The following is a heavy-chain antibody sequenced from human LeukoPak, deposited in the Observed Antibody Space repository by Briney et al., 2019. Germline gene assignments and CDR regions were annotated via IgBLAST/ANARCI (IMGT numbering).Heavy chain of an antibody. CDR1: GGSISSYY. V-gene: IGHV4-59*01. CDR3: ARYPFDGYNYYFDY. J-gene: IGHJ4*02. D-gene: IGHD5-24*01. Sequence: SATLSLTCTVSGGSISSYYWSWIRQPPGKGLEWIGYIYYSGSTKYNPSLKSRVTISVDTSKNQFSLRLSSVTAADTAVYYCARYPFDGYNYYFDYWGQGTLVTVSS. CDR2: IYYSGST.